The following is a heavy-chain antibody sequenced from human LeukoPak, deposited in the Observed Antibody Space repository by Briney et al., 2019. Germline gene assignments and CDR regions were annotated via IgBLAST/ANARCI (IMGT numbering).Heavy chain of an antibody. CDR1: GFTFSSYG. CDR2: ISYDGSNK. Sequence: GGSLRLSCAASGFTFSSYGMHWVRQAPGKGLEWVAVISYDGSNKYYADSVKGRFTISRDNSKNTLYLQMNSLRAEDTAVYYCAKDMASGYYYYMDVWGKGTTVTVSS. V-gene: IGHV3-30*18. CDR3: AKDMASGYYYYMDV. D-gene: IGHD6-25*01. J-gene: IGHJ6*03.